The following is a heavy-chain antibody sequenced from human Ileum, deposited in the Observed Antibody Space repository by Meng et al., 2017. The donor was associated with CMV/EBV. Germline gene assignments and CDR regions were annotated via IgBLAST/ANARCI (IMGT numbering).Heavy chain of an antibody. D-gene: IGHD2-8*01. V-gene: IGHV3-74*01. J-gene: IGHJ4*02. CDR2: IQSDGSIT. CDR1: GFTFSSYW. Sequence: GESLKISCAVSGFTFSSYWMHWVRQAPGKGLEWVSRIQSDGSITTYAGSVEGRFTISRDNAKNTLYLQMHNLRAEDTAVYYCARGYCTEGVCYLDYWGQGTLVTVSS. CDR3: ARGYCTEGVCYLDY.